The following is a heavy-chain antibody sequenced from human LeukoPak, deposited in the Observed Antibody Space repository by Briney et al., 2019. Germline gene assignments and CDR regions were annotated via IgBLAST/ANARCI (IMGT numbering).Heavy chain of an antibody. Sequence: SETLSLTCAVYGGSFSVYYWSGIRQPPGKALEWIGEINHSGSTNYNPSLKSRVTISVDTSKNQFSLKLSSVTAADTAVYYCARFFHDYGAVNWFDPWGQGTLVTVSS. J-gene: IGHJ5*02. CDR3: ARFFHDYGAVNWFDP. CDR1: GGSFSVYY. D-gene: IGHD4-17*01. CDR2: INHSGST. V-gene: IGHV4-34*01.